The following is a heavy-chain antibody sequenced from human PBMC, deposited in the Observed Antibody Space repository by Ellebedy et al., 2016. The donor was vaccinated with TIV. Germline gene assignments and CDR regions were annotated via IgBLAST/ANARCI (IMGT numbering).Heavy chain of an antibody. Sequence: GESLKISCAASGFRFSNHWMHWVRQAPGKGLVWVSRIKSDGSSTSYADSVKGRFTISRDNAKNTLHLQMNSLRAEDTAVYYCARNSGWSIDYWGLGTLVTVSS. CDR2: IKSDGSST. D-gene: IGHD6-19*01. CDR3: ARNSGWSIDY. CDR1: GFRFSNHW. J-gene: IGHJ4*02. V-gene: IGHV3-74*01.